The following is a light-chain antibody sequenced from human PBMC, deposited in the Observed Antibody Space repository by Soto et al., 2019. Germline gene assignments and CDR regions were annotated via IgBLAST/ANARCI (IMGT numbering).Light chain of an antibody. CDR2: KAS. J-gene: IGKJ1*01. CDR1: QSISSW. Sequence: DIQMTQSPSTLSASVGDRVTITCRASQSISSWLAWYQQKPGKAPKLLIYKASSLESGVPSRFSGSGSGTEFTLTISSLQPDEFATYYCQQYNIYSRTFGQGTKVEIK. CDR3: QQYNIYSRT. V-gene: IGKV1-5*03.